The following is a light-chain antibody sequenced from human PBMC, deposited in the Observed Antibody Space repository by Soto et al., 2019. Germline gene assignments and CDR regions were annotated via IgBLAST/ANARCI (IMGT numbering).Light chain of an antibody. CDR3: SSYTSSSTTV. Sequence: QSALTQPASVSGSPGQSITISCTGTSSDVGGYNYVSWYQQHPGKAPKLMIYDVSNRPSGVSNRFSGPKSGNTASLTISGLQAEDEADYYCSSYTSSSTTVFGTGTKATVL. CDR2: DVS. CDR1: SSDVGGYNY. V-gene: IGLV2-14*01. J-gene: IGLJ1*01.